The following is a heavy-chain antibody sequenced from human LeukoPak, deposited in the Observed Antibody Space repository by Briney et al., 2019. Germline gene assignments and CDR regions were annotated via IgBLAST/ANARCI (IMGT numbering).Heavy chain of an antibody. D-gene: IGHD6-19*01. Sequence: GGSLKLSCAASGFTFSSYSMNWVRQAPGEGLEWVSSISSSTSYIYYADSVKGRFTISRDNARNSLYLQMNSLRAEDTAVYYCARESSSGWYVRYFDYWGQGTLVTVSS. CDR2: ISSSTSYI. CDR1: GFTFSSYS. V-gene: IGHV3-21*01. CDR3: ARESSSGWYVRYFDY. J-gene: IGHJ4*02.